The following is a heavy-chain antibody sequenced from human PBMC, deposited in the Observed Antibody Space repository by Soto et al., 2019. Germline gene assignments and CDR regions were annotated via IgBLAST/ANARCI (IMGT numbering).Heavy chain of an antibody. CDR1: GFTVSSNY. V-gene: IGHV3-53*05. Sequence: PGGSLRLSCAASGFTVSSNYMSWVRQAPGKGLEWVSVIYSGGSTYYADSVRGRFTISRDNSKNMLYLQMNNLRSEDTAVYYCATGMSGLWFGEFYWGQGTLVT. CDR3: ATGMSGLWFGEFY. D-gene: IGHD3-10*01. J-gene: IGHJ4*02. CDR2: IYSGGST.